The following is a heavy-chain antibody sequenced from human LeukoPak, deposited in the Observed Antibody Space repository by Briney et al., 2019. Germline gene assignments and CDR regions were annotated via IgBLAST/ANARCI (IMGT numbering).Heavy chain of an antibody. CDR1: GGSISSGSYY. Sequence: SQTLSLTCTVSGGSISSGSYYWSWIRQPAGKGLEWIGRIYTSGSTNYNPSLKSRVTISVDTSKNQFSLKLSSVTAADTAVYYCAGSIPGWGQGTLVTVRS. V-gene: IGHV4-61*02. CDR2: IYTSGST. CDR3: AGSIPG. J-gene: IGHJ4*02.